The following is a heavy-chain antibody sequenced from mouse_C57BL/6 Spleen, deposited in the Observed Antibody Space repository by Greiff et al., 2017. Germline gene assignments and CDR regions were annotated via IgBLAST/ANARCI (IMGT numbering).Heavy chain of an antibody. CDR1: GYTFTSYW. D-gene: IGHD1-1*01. Sequence: QVQLQQPGAELVMPGASVTLSCKASGYTFTSYWMHWVKQRPGQGLEWIGELDPSDSYTNYNQKFKGKSTLTVDKSSSTAYMQLSSLTSEDSAVYYCARRHYYGSSLDYWGQGTSVTVSS. CDR3: ARRHYYGSSLDY. J-gene: IGHJ4*01. CDR2: LDPSDSYT. V-gene: IGHV1-69*01.